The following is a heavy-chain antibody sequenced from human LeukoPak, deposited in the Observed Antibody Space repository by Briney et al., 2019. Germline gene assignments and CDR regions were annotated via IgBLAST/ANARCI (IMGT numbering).Heavy chain of an antibody. J-gene: IGHJ4*02. V-gene: IGHV4-59*12. D-gene: IGHD3-10*01. Sequence: ETLSLTCTVSGGSISSYYWSWIRQPPGKGLEWIGYIYYSGSTNYNPSLKSRVTISVDTSKNQFSLKLSSVTAADTAVYYCARSNYGSGSYHNSWGQGTLVTVSS. CDR3: ARSNYGSGSYHNS. CDR1: GGSISSYY. CDR2: IYYSGST.